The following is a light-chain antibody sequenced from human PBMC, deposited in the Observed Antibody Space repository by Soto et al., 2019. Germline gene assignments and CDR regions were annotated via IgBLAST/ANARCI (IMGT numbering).Light chain of an antibody. J-gene: IGLJ1*01. Sequence: QSVLTQPPSVSAAPGQKVTISCSGSSSNIGNHFVSWYQQFPGTAPKLLIYDNTERPSGIPDRFSGSQSGTSATLGITGLQTGDEADYYCGTWDTSLSAYVFGTGPKVTVL. V-gene: IGLV1-51*01. CDR1: SSNIGNHF. CDR3: GTWDTSLSAYV. CDR2: DNT.